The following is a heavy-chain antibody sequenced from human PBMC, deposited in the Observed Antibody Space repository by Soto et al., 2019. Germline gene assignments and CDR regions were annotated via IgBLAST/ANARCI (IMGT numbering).Heavy chain of an antibody. CDR3: ARRGYSSCCYYYYYYGMDV. V-gene: IGHV1-8*01. CDR1: GYTFTSYD. J-gene: IGHJ6*02. CDR2: KNTSSANT. D-gene: IGHD6-13*01. Sequence: QVQLVQSGAEVKKPGASVKVSCKASGYTFTSYDITWVRQATGQGLEWRGWKNTSSANTGYAQKFQGRVTMTRNTSISTAYMELSSLRCEDTAVYYCARRGYSSCCYYYYYYGMDVWGQGTTVTVSS.